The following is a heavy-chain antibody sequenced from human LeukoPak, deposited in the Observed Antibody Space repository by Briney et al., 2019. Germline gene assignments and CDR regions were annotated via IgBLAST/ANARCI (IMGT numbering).Heavy chain of an antibody. CDR1: GASITSYY. CDR3: ASLADFWTGYFDH. D-gene: IGHD3/OR15-3a*01. CDR2: IYTGGT. Sequence: SETLSLTCTVSGASITSYYWNWIRQPPGKGLEWLGYIYTGGTNYSPPLKSRIRMSVDKSKSQFSLMLRSVTAVDTAVYYCASLADFWTGYFDHWGQGALVTVSS. V-gene: IGHV4-59*03. J-gene: IGHJ4*02.